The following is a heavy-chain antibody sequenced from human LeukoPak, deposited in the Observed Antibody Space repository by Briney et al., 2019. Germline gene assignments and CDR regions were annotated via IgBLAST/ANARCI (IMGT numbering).Heavy chain of an antibody. Sequence: PSETLSLTCTVSGASISNYYWSWIRQPPGKGLEWIGYLFYSGSTNYSPSLKSRVTISVDMSKSQLSLNLTSVTAADTAVYYCARDSDYGMDVWGRGTTVTVSS. V-gene: IGHV4-59*01. CDR1: GASISNYY. D-gene: IGHD3-10*01. CDR2: LFYSGST. CDR3: ARDSDYGMDV. J-gene: IGHJ6*02.